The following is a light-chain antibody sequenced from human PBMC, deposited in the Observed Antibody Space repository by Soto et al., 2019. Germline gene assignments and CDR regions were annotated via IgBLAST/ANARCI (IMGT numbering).Light chain of an antibody. V-gene: IGKV1-8*01. Sequence: AIRMTQSPSSFSASTGDRVTITCRASQGISSYLAWYQQKPGKAPKLLIYAASTLQSGVPSRFSGSGSGIDFTLTISCLQSEYFATYYCQQYYSYLYTFGQGTKLEIK. J-gene: IGKJ2*01. CDR3: QQYYSYLYT. CDR2: AAS. CDR1: QGISSY.